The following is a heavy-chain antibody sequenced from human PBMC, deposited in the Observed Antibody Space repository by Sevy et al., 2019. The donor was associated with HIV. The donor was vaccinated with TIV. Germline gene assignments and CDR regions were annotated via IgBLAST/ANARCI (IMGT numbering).Heavy chain of an antibody. Sequence: SQTLSLTCAISGDSVSSNSAARNWIRQSPSRGLEWLGRTYYRSKWYNDYAVSVKSRITINPDTSKNQFSLQLNSVTPEDTAVYYCARDMEQLVPSYYYYGMDVWGQGTTVTVSS. D-gene: IGHD6-6*01. CDR1: GDSVSSNSAA. CDR3: ARDMEQLVPSYYYYGMDV. CDR2: TYYRSKWYN. V-gene: IGHV6-1*01. J-gene: IGHJ6*02.